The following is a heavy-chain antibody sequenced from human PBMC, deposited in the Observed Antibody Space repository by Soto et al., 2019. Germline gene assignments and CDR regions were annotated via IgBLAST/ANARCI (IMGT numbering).Heavy chain of an antibody. Sequence: QVLLVQSGAEVKKPGSSVKVSCKLSGATFSSYAMSWVRQAPGQGLEWIGGIIPFFGTPNYAQKFQGRDTNTADTSTATSYLELSNPRSDDTAVYYCSRNKGAYYSHLDYWGQGTLITGSS. D-gene: IGHD3-22*01. CDR3: SRNKGAYYSHLDY. V-gene: IGHV1-69*06. CDR2: IIPFFGTP. J-gene: IGHJ4*02. CDR1: GATFSSYA.